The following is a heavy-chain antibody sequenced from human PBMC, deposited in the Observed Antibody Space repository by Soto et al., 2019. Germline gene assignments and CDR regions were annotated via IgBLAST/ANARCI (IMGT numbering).Heavy chain of an antibody. V-gene: IGHV1-46*01. CDR1: GYTFTSYY. Sequence: ASVKVSCKASGYTFTSYYMHWVRQAPGQGLEWMGIINPSGGSTSYAQKFQGRVTMTRDTSTSTVYMELSSLRSEDTAVYYCARDSGWLHFLWMSYDYWGQETLVTVSS. D-gene: IGHD5-12*01. CDR2: INPSGGST. J-gene: IGHJ4*02. CDR3: ARDSGWLHFLWMSYDY.